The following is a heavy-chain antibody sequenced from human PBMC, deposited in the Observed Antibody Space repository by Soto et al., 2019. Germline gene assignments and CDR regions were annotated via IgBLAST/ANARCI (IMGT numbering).Heavy chain of an antibody. D-gene: IGHD5-12*01. J-gene: IGHJ4*02. CDR1: GGSISSYY. Sequence: SETLSLTCTVSGGSISSYYWILIRQPPGKGLEWIGYISDSGSTNYNPSLKSRVTISVDTSNNQFSLKLSSVTAADTAVYYCASGAVDGHGYNYDSWGQGTQVTVS. CDR3: ASGAVDGHGYNYDS. CDR2: ISDSGST. V-gene: IGHV4-59*08.